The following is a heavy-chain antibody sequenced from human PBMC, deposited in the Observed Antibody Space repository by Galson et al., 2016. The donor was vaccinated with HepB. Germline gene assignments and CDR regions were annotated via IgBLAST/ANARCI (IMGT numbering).Heavy chain of an antibody. CDR3: TRLSWRGPDSRGHLCLVDY. CDR1: GFSLSSNGVG. Sequence: PALVTPTQTLTLACNFSGFSLSSNGVGVGWIRQTPGQALEWLALIYWDNDERSSTSLRSRLTITKDIRKKQVVLTMTNMDTVDTATYYCTRLSWRGPDSRGHLCLVDYWGQEIRVTASS. V-gene: IGHV2-5*02. CDR2: IYWDNDE. D-gene: IGHD3-22*01. J-gene: IGHJ4*02.